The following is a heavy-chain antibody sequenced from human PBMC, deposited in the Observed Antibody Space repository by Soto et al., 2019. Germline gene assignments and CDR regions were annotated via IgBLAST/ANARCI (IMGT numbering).Heavy chain of an antibody. CDR2: ISAYNGNT. J-gene: IGHJ6*02. CDR3: AGDLDYDFWSGYYTGHYYYYGMDV. CDR1: GYTFTSYG. V-gene: IGHV1-18*01. Sequence: ASVKVSCKASGYTFTSYGISWVRQAPGQGLEWMGWISAYNGNTNYAQRLQGRVTMTTDTSTSTAYMELRSLRSDDTAVYYCAGDLDYDFWSGYYTGHYYYYGMDVWGQGTTVTVSS. D-gene: IGHD3-3*01.